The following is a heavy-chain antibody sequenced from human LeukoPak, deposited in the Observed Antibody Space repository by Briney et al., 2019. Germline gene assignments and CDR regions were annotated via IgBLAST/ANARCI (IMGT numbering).Heavy chain of an antibody. CDR3: ARDLGGHYHNYFDY. Sequence: PGGSLRLSCAASGFTFSGYGMHWVRQAPGKGLEWVAIIWYDGSNTYYADSVKGRFTISRDNSKNTLYLQMNSLTAEDTAVYFCARDLGGHYHNYFDYWGQGTLVTVSS. D-gene: IGHD4-23*01. V-gene: IGHV3-33*08. CDR1: GFTFSGYG. CDR2: IWYDGSNT. J-gene: IGHJ4*02.